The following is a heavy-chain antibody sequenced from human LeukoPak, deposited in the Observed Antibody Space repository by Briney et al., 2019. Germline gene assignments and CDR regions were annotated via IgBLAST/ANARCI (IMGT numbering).Heavy chain of an antibody. Sequence: GESLKISCKGSGYSFTSYWIGWVRQMPGKGLEWMGIIYPGDSDTGYSPSFQGQVTISADKSISTAYLQWSSLKASDTAMYYCARQCQYYYGSGSENWFDPWGQGTLVTVSS. CDR3: ARQCQYYYGSGSENWFDP. D-gene: IGHD3-10*01. CDR1: GYSFTSYW. V-gene: IGHV5-51*01. CDR2: IYPGDSDT. J-gene: IGHJ5*02.